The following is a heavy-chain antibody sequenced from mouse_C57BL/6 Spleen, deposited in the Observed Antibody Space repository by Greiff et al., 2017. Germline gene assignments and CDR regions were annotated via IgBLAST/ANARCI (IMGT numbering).Heavy chain of an antibody. V-gene: IGHV5-6*01. CDR1: GFTFSSYG. CDR3: ARQSLHYFDY. CDR2: ISSGGSYT. Sequence: EVKLMESGGDLVKPGGSLKLSCAASGFTFSSYGMSWVRQTPDKRLEWVATISSGGSYTYYPDSVKGRFTISRDNAKNTLYLQMSSLKSEDTAMYYCARQSLHYFDYWGQGTTLTVSS. J-gene: IGHJ2*01.